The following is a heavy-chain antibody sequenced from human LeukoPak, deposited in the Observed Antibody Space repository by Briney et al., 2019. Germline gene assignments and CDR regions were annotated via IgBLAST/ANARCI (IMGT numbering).Heavy chain of an antibody. CDR1: GYTFTSYG. J-gene: IGHJ4*02. CDR3: ARGFWSGYYTPEYYFDY. D-gene: IGHD3-3*01. Sequence: GASVKVSCKASGYTFTSYGISWVRQAPGQGLEWMGWISAYNGNTNYAQKLQGRVTMTTDTSTSTAYMELRSLRSDDTAVYYCARGFWSGYYTPEYYFDYWGQGTLVTVSS. CDR2: ISAYNGNT. V-gene: IGHV1-18*01.